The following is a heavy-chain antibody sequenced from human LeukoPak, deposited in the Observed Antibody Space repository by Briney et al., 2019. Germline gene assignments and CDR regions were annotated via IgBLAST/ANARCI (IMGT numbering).Heavy chain of an antibody. J-gene: IGHJ3*02. Sequence: GGSLRLSCAASGFTFSSYSMNWVRQTPGKGLEWVSYISTSSSTIYYADSVKGRFTISRDNAKNSLYLQMNSLRAEDTAVYCARDLIRASCYLCAFDIWGQGTMVTVSS. CDR3: ARDLIRASCYLCAFDI. CDR2: ISTSSSTI. V-gene: IGHV3-48*01. D-gene: IGHD2-2*01. CDR1: GFTFSSYS.